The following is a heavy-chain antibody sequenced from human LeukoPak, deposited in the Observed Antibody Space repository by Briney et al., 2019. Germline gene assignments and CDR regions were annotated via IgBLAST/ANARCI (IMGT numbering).Heavy chain of an antibody. J-gene: IGHJ6*04. V-gene: IGHV3-30*04. CDR2: ISYDGSNK. CDR1: GFTFSSYA. Sequence: GRSLRLSCAASGFTFSSYAMHWVRQAPGKGLEWVAVISYDGSNKYYADSVKGRFTISRDNSKNTLYLQMNSLRAEDTAVYYCARGSQDYYYYYGMDVWGKGTTVTVSS. CDR3: ARGSQDYYYYYGMDV.